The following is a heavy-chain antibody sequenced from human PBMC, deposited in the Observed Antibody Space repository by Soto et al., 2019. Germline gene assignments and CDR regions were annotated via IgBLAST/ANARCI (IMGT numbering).Heavy chain of an antibody. D-gene: IGHD6-19*01. CDR1: GFTFSNYI. Sequence: SGGSLRLSCAASGFTFSNYIMSWVRQAPGKGLEWVSSISSSSTYIYYADSVKGRFTISRDNANNSLFLQVNSLRTDDTALYFCARGDGTARYRRGWAPDCWGQGPLVTVSS. V-gene: IGHV3-21*01. CDR2: ISSSSTYI. J-gene: IGHJ4*02. CDR3: ARGDGTARYRRGWAPDC.